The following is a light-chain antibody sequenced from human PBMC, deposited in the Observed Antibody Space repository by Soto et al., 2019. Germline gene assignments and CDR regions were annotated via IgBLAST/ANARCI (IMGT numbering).Light chain of an antibody. CDR1: QGISNS. CDR2: AAS. J-gene: IGKJ3*01. CDR3: QNYKSAPFT. V-gene: IGKV1-27*01. Sequence: DIQMTQSPSSLSVSVGDRVTITCRASQGISNSLAGYQQKPWKVPNLLIYAASTLQSGVPSRFSGSGSGTDFTLTISSLQPEDVATYYCQNYKSAPFTFGPGTKVDIK.